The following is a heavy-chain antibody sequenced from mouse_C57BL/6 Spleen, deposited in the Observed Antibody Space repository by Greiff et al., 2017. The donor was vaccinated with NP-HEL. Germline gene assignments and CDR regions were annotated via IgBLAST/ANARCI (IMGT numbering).Heavy chain of an antibody. Sequence: EVKVEESGPGLVKPSQSLSLTCSVTGYSITSGYYWNWIRQFPGNKLEWMGYISYDGSNNYNPSLKNRISITRDTSKNQFFLKLNSVTTEDTATYYCARGTAQAFDYWGQGTTLTVSS. J-gene: IGHJ2*01. CDR1: GYSITSGYY. CDR2: ISYDGSN. D-gene: IGHD3-2*02. CDR3: ARGTAQAFDY. V-gene: IGHV3-6*01.